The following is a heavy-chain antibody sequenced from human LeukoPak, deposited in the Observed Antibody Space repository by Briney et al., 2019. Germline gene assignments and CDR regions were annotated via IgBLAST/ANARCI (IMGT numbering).Heavy chain of an antibody. CDR3: ARSTPVTYYFDY. V-gene: IGHV4-30-2*01. J-gene: IGHJ4*02. CDR2: IYHSGSA. CDR1: GGSISSSGYS. Sequence: SETLSLTCAASGGSISSSGYSWSWIRQPPGKGLEWIGYIYHSGSAYYNPSLKSRVTMSVDRSKNQFSLNLSSVTAADTAVYYCARSTPVTYYFDYWGQGTLVTVSP. D-gene: IGHD4-17*01.